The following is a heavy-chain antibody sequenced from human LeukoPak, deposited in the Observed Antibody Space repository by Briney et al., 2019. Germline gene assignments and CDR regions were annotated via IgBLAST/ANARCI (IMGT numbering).Heavy chain of an antibody. CDR3: ARGQYNSGHYSDY. V-gene: IGHV3-72*01. CDR2: TGNKANIYTT. CDR1: GFIFSSYT. J-gene: IGHJ4*02. D-gene: IGHD3-22*01. Sequence: GGSLRLSCAASGFIFSSYTMNWVRQAPGKGLEWVGRTGNKANIYTTEYAASVKGRFTISRDDSKNSLYLQMNSLKPEDTAMYYCARGQYNSGHYSDYWGQGTLVTVSS.